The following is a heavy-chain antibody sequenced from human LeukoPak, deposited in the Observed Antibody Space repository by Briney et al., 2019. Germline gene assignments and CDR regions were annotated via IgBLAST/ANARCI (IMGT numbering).Heavy chain of an antibody. V-gene: IGHV3-30*18. J-gene: IGHJ4*02. D-gene: IGHD4-17*01. Sequence: PGRSPKLSFAPPGFTFSNFGMHWGPQAPGKGLGWGAIISYDGSNKYYADSVKGRFTISRDNSKNTLYLQMNSLRAEDTAVYYCAKDGYGDHTVDYWGQGTLVTVSS. CDR3: AKDGYGDHTVDY. CDR1: GFTFSNFG. CDR2: ISYDGSNK.